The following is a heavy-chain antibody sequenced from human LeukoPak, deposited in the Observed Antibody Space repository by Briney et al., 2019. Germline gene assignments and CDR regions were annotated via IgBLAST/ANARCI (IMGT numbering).Heavy chain of an antibody. CDR3: ARHFCSGGSCNFDY. J-gene: IGHJ4*02. Sequence: KTSETLSLTCTVSDGSIGGYYWSWIRQPPGKGLEWIGYIRYSGSTNYNPSLKSRVTISLDTSKNQFSLKLSSVTAADTAVYYCARHFCSGGSCNFDYWGQGTLVTVSS. CDR1: DGSIGGYY. V-gene: IGHV4-59*08. D-gene: IGHD2-15*01. CDR2: IRYSGST.